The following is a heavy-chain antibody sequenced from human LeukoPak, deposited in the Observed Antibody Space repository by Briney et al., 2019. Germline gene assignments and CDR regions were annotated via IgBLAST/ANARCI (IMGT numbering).Heavy chain of an antibody. CDR2: ISAYNGNT. Sequence: ASVKVSCKASGCTFTSYGISWVRQAPGQGLEWMGWISAYNGNTNYAQKLQGRVTMTTDTSTSTAYMELRSLRSDDTAVYYCARGRAAAATGWFDPWGQGTLVTVSS. V-gene: IGHV1-18*04. CDR3: ARGRAAAATGWFDP. J-gene: IGHJ5*02. CDR1: GCTFTSYG. D-gene: IGHD6-13*01.